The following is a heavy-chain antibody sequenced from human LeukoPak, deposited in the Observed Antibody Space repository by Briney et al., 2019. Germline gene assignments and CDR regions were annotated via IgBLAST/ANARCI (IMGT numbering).Heavy chain of an antibody. Sequence: TGGSLRLSCAASGFPFSSYWMSWVRQAPGKGLEWEANKKQDGSEKYYVDSVKGRFTISRDNTKNSLYLQMNTLRAEDTAVYHCATSQTTSGRYGNAFDIWGQGTMVTVSS. CDR1: GFPFSSYW. CDR2: KKQDGSEK. CDR3: ATSQTTSGRYGNAFDI. V-gene: IGHV3-7*01. D-gene: IGHD6-19*01. J-gene: IGHJ3*02.